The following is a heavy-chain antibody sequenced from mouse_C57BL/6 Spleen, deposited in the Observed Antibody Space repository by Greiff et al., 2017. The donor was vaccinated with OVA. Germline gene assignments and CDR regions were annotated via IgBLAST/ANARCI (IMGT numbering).Heavy chain of an antibody. CDR1: GYTFTSYW. CDR2: IDPSDSYT. CDR3: ARRDGYGYFDV. D-gene: IGHD2-3*01. Sequence: VKLQQPGAELVMPGASVKLSCKASGYTFTSYWMHWVKQRPGQGLEWIGEIDPSDSYTNYNQKFKGKSTLTVDKSSSTAYMQLSSLTSEDSAVYYCARRDGYGYFDVWGTGTTGTVSS. J-gene: IGHJ1*03. V-gene: IGHV1-69*01.